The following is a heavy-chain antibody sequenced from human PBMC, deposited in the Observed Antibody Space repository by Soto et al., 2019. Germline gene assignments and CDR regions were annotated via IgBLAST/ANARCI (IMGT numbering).Heavy chain of an antibody. Sequence: QVQLVQSGADVKKPGASVRVSCKAAGYSFTSYDINWVRQATGQGLEWMGWMNPYSGNRGYAQKFQGRVTMTWNTSTSTACMELSSLRSEDTAVYYCARGGFYSAYRVDAFDIWGQGTMVTVSS. CDR2: MNPYSGNR. D-gene: IGHD5-12*01. CDR3: ARGGFYSAYRVDAFDI. CDR1: GYSFTSYD. J-gene: IGHJ3*02. V-gene: IGHV1-8*01.